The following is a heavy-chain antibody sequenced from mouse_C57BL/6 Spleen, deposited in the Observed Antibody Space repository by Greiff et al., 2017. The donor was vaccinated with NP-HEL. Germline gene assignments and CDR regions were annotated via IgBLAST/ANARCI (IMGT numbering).Heavy chain of an antibody. J-gene: IGHJ1*03. Sequence: QVQLQQSGPELVKPGASVKISCKASGYAFSSSWMNWVKQRPGKGLEWIGRIYPGDGDTNYNGKFKGKATLTADKSSSTAYMQLSSLTSDDSAVYFCAREHYDYGWGYFDVWGTGTTVTVSS. CDR3: AREHYDYGWGYFDV. CDR1: GYAFSSSW. CDR2: IYPGDGDT. D-gene: IGHD2-4*01. V-gene: IGHV1-82*01.